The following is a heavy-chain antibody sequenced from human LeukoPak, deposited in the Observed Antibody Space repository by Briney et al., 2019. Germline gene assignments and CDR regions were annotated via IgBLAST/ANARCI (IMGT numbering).Heavy chain of an antibody. CDR1: GFTFVDYG. CDR3: ARDRLGPSFSVSHFDL. V-gene: IGHV3-20*04. CDR2: INYNGAIT. Sequence: GGSLRLYCATSGFTFVDYGLSWVRRAPGKGLEWLCAINYNGAITDYADSVKGRFTISRDNAKNSLYLRMDSLRAEDTALYYCARDRLGPSFSVSHFDLWGQGTLVTASS. J-gene: IGHJ4*02. D-gene: IGHD3-3*02.